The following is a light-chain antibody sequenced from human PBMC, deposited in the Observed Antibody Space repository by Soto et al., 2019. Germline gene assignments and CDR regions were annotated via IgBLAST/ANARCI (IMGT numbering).Light chain of an antibody. V-gene: IGKV3-20*01. CDR3: QQYGTSPPEYT. Sequence: EVVLTQSPGTLSLSPGERATLSCRASQSVSSSYLAWYQQKPGQAPRLLIYGTSSRATGIPDRFSGSRSRTDFTLTISGLEPEDFAVYYCQQYGTSPPEYTFGQGTKLEIK. J-gene: IGKJ2*01. CDR1: QSVSSSY. CDR2: GTS.